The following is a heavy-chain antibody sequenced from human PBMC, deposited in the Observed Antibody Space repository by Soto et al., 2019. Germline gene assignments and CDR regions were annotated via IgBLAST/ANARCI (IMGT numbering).Heavy chain of an antibody. CDR3: AKPPDDYGGNSYYFDY. D-gene: IGHD4-17*01. CDR1: GFTFSSYA. CDR2: ISGSGGST. V-gene: IGHV3-23*01. Sequence: GGSLRLSCAASGFTFSSYAMSWVRQAPGKGLEWVSAISGSGGSTYYADSVKGRFTISRDNSKNTLYLQMNSLRAEDTAVYYCAKPPDDYGGNSYYFDYWGQGTLVTVSS. J-gene: IGHJ4*02.